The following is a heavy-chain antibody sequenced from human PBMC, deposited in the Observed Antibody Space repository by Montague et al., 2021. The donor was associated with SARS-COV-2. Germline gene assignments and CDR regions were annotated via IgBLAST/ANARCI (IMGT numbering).Heavy chain of an antibody. D-gene: IGHD3-22*01. V-gene: IGHV4-38-2*01. CDR1: GYSIVTGYY. CDR3: ARLSLGSYDSGADFDI. Sequence: SDTLSLTRSVSGYSIVTGYYWAWVRPPPGKALEWIGNIYHSGSTHYNASLKSRVTISVDTSKNQFSLKLDSLTAADTAVYFCARLSLGSYDSGADFDIWGQGALVTVSS. CDR2: IYHSGST. J-gene: IGHJ4*01.